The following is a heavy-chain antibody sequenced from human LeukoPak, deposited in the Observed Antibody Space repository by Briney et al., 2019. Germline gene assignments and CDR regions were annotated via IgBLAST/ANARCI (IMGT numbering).Heavy chain of an antibody. J-gene: IGHJ4*02. D-gene: IGHD4-17*01. V-gene: IGHV1-24*01. CDR2: FDPEDGET. Sequence: ASVKVSCKVSGYTLTELSMHWVRQAPGEGLEWMGGFDPEDGETIYAQKFQGRVTMTEDTSTDTAYMELSSPRSEDTAVYYCATGRTTVTTPLDYCGQGTLVTVPS. CDR1: GYTLTELS. CDR3: ATGRTTVTTPLDY.